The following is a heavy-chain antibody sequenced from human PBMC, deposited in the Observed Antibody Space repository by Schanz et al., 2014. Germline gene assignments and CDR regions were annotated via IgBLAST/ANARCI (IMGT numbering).Heavy chain of an antibody. CDR1: GFNFGSHG. J-gene: IGHJ3*01. D-gene: IGHD2-21*02. CDR2: IWYDGSFK. CDR3: ARELPGVGAFDV. V-gene: IGHV3-33*01. Sequence: QVQLVESGGGVVQPGRSLRLSCAASGFNFGSHGMHWVRQAPGKGLEWVAVIWYDGSFKNYADSVRGRITMSRDNSKNTMYLQINNLRADDTAVYDCARELPGVGAFDVWGQGTMVTVSS.